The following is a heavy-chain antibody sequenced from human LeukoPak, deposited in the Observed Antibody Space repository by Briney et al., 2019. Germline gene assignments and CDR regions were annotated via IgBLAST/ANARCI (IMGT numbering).Heavy chain of an antibody. CDR2: IYYSEGT. Sequence: SETLSLTCTVSGGAISSSSYYWGWIRQPPGKGLEWIGSIYYSEGTYYNPSLKSRVTISVDTSKNQFSPKLSSVTAADTAVYYCAAVVVPAAISYWGQGTLVTVSS. CDR3: AAVVVPAAISY. V-gene: IGHV4-39*01. J-gene: IGHJ4*02. CDR1: GGAISSSSYY. D-gene: IGHD2-2*01.